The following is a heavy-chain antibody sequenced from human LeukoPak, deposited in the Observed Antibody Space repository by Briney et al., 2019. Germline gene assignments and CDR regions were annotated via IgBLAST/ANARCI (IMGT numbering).Heavy chain of an antibody. D-gene: IGHD6-13*01. Sequence: ASVKVSCKASGYTFTSYGISWVRQAPGQGLEWMGWISAYNGNTNYAQKLQGRVTMTTDTSTSIAYMEVRSLRSDDTAVYYCARVTAAAYVPYYFDYWGQGTLVTVSA. V-gene: IGHV1-18*01. CDR1: GYTFTSYG. CDR2: ISAYNGNT. CDR3: ARVTAAAYVPYYFDY. J-gene: IGHJ4*02.